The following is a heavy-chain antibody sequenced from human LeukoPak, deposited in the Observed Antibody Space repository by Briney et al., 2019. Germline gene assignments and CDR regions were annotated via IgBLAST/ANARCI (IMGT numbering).Heavy chain of an antibody. D-gene: IGHD5-12*01. Sequence: PSETLSLTCAVYGGSFSGYYWSWIRQPPGKGLEWIGEINHSGSTTYNPSLKSRVTISVDTSKNQFSLKLSSVTAADTAVYYCARRNGQDIVATFRRRYYFDYWGQGTLVTVSS. V-gene: IGHV4-34*01. J-gene: IGHJ4*02. CDR3: ARRNGQDIVATFRRRYYFDY. CDR2: INHSGST. CDR1: GGSFSGYY.